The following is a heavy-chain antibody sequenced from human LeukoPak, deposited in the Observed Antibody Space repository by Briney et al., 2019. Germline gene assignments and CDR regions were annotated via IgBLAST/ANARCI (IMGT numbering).Heavy chain of an antibody. J-gene: IGHJ6*04. D-gene: IGHD3-10*02. CDR2: SYSGGSS. V-gene: IGHV3-53*01. Sequence: PGGSLRLSCAASGFTVSSNYMSWVRQAPGKGLEWVSVSYSGGSSYYADSVKGRFTLSRDNARNSLYLQMNSLRAEDTAVYYCAELGITMIGGVWGKGTTVTISS. CDR3: AELGITMIGGV. CDR1: GFTVSSNY.